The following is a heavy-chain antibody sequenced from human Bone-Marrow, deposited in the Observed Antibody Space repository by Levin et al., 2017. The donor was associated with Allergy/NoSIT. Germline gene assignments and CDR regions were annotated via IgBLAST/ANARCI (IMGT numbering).Heavy chain of an antibody. CDR1: GYTFSDYD. J-gene: IGHJ6*04. Sequence: ASVKVSCKASGYTFSDYDLNWVRQAPGQGLEWMGLINTKTGNPTYAQGFTGRFVFPLDTSVSTTYLQITSLKAEDTAVYYCARVRVSAIFGVVIKFFDVWGKGTTVTVSS. CDR3: ARVRVSAIFGVVIKFFDV. CDR2: INTKTGNP. D-gene: IGHD3-3*01. V-gene: IGHV7-4-1*02.